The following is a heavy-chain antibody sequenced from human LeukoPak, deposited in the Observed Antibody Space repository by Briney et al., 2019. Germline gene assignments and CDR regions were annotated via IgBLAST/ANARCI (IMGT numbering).Heavy chain of an antibody. CDR3: ARDFLSGDPTHDY. D-gene: IGHD7-27*01. CDR1: EFTVSSYY. CDR2: IKQDGSEE. J-gene: IGHJ4*02. Sequence: GGSPRLSCAASEFTVSSYYMNWVRQAPGKGLEWVANIKQDGSEEYYVDSVKGRFTISRDNAKNSLYLQMNSLRAEDTAVYYCARDFLSGDPTHDYWGQGTLVTVSS. V-gene: IGHV3-7*01.